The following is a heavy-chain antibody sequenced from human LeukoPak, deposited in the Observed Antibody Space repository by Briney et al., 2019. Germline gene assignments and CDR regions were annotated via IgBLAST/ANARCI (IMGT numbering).Heavy chain of an antibody. Sequence: GGSLRLSCAASGFTFSSYSMNWVRQAPGKGLEWVSSISSSSSYIYYADSVKGRFTISRDNAKNSLYLQMNSLRAEDTAVYDCARDFRDGYNRPYWGQGTLDTVSS. J-gene: IGHJ4*02. D-gene: IGHD5-24*01. V-gene: IGHV3-21*01. CDR2: ISSSSSYI. CDR3: ARDFRDGYNRPY. CDR1: GFTFSSYS.